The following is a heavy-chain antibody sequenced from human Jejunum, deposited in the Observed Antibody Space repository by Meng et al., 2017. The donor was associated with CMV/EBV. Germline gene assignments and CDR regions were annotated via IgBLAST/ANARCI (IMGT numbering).Heavy chain of an antibody. J-gene: IGHJ4*02. V-gene: IGHV4-59*01. D-gene: IGHD2-2*02. CDR2: IYNSVNT. CDR3: ARGPRYCSGTNCYTHDY. Sequence: GSISNYYWSWIWQPPGQGLEWIAYIYNSVNTNYNPSLKSRVTISADTSQNQFSLKLTSATAADTAVYYCARGPRYCSGTNCYTHDYWGQGVLVTVSS. CDR1: GSISNYY.